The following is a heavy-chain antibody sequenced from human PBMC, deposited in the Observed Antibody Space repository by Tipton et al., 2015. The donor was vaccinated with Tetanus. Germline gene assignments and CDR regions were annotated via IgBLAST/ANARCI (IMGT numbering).Heavy chain of an antibody. D-gene: IGHD3-9*01. CDR3: ARSYYDLLTGNYIPYYFDY. CDR1: GDSISSGGYY. J-gene: IGHJ4*02. V-gene: IGHV4-31*02. CDR2: IYSSGTT. Sequence: LRLSCPVSGDSISSGGYYWSWIRQHPGKGLEWIGYIYSSGTTNYNPSLRSRVTMSVDTSKNQFSLELTSVTAADTAVYYCARSYYDLLTGNYIPYYFDYWGRGSLVTVSS.